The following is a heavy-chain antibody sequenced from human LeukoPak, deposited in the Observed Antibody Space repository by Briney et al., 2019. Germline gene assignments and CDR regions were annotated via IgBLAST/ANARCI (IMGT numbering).Heavy chain of an antibody. V-gene: IGHV4-59*01. CDR1: SGSISDYY. Sequence: KPSETLSLTCTVSSGSISDYYWSWIRQPPGKGLEWIGYIYYSGSTNYNPSLKSRVTILVDMSKNQFSLKMSPVTAADTAVYYCARELKVGNTGYYFDYWGQGTLVTVSS. CDR3: ARELKVGNTGYYFDY. D-gene: IGHD2/OR15-2a*01. J-gene: IGHJ4*02. CDR2: IYYSGST.